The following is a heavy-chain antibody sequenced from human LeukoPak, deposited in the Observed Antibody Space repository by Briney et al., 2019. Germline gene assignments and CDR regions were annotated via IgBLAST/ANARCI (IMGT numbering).Heavy chain of an antibody. V-gene: IGHV3-30-3*02. D-gene: IGHD6-6*01. Sequence: PGGSLRLSCAASGFTFSSYAMHWVRQAPGKGLEWVAVISYDGSNKYYADSVKGRFTISRDNSKNTLYLQMNSLRAEDTAVYYCAKTEQLVLNWFDPWGQGTLVTVSS. J-gene: IGHJ5*02. CDR2: ISYDGSNK. CDR1: GFTFSSYA. CDR3: AKTEQLVLNWFDP.